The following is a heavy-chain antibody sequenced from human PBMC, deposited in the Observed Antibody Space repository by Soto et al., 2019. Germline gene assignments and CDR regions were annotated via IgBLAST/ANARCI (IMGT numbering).Heavy chain of an antibody. Sequence: QVHLVQSGAEVKKPGASVKVSCKASGYTFTNYDINWVRQATRQGLEWMEWMKPNSGNTDYAPKYKGGDTMSVNTSINTAYMELSSLTSVDTAVYYCVRSGYCTSGVCYYGHFDYWGQGTLVTVSS. D-gene: IGHD2-8*01. CDR1: GYTFTNYD. CDR3: VRSGYCTSGVCYYGHFDY. CDR2: MKPNSGNT. J-gene: IGHJ4*02. V-gene: IGHV1-8*01.